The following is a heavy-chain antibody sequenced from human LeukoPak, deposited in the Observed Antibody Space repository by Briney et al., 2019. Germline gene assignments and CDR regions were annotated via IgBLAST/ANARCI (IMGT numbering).Heavy chain of an antibody. CDR3: ATDLSGYYFYFDY. D-gene: IGHD3-22*01. J-gene: IGHJ4*02. CDR1: GYTFISYG. Sequence: GASVKVSCKASGYTFISYGISWVRQAPGQGLEWMGWISTYNGNTNYAQKFQGRVTMTTDTSTSTAYMELRSLRSDDTAVYYCATDLSGYYFYFDYWGQGTLVTVSS. CDR2: ISTYNGNT. V-gene: IGHV1-18*01.